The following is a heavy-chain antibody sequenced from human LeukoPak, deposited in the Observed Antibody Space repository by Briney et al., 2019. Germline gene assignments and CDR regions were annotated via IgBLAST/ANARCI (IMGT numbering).Heavy chain of an antibody. CDR1: GFSLSGYW. D-gene: IGHD2-8*02. Sequence: PGGSLRLSCAASGFSLSGYWMHWVRQAPGKGLVWVSRIGPDGTGITYADSVKGRFTISRDIAKNTVYLQMNSLRAEDAALYYCTRVLAGRSGLMDVWGRGTTVTVSS. CDR2: IGPDGTGI. V-gene: IGHV3-74*01. J-gene: IGHJ6*02. CDR3: TRVLAGRSGLMDV.